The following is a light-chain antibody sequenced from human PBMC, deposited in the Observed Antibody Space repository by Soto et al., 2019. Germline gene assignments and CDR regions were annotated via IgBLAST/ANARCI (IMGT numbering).Light chain of an antibody. J-gene: IGLJ1*01. Sequence: QLVLTQPPSASGTPGQRVPISCSGSSSNIGSNTVNWYQQLPGTAPKVLIYSNSQRPSGVPDRFSGSKSGTSASLAISGLQSEDEADYYCAAWDDSLNGYVFGTGTKLTVL. CDR2: SNS. CDR3: AAWDDSLNGYV. CDR1: SSNIGSNT. V-gene: IGLV1-44*01.